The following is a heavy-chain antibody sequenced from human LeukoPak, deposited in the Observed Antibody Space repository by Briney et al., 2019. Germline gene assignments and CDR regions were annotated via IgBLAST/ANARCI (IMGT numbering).Heavy chain of an antibody. V-gene: IGHV3-7*01. CDR1: GFTFSSYW. D-gene: IGHD3-9*01. CDR3: ARDRAGGLLRYFDWFDY. CDR2: IKQDGSEK. Sequence: GGSLRLSCAASGFTFSSYWMSWVRQAPGKGLEWVANIKQDGSEKYYVDSVKGRFTISRDNAKNSLYLQMNSLRAEDTAVYYCARDRAGGLLRYFDWFDYWAREPWSPSPQ. J-gene: IGHJ4*02.